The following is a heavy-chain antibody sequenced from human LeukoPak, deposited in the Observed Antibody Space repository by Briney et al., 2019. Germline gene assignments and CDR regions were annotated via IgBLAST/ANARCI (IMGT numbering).Heavy chain of an antibody. CDR2: IRYDGSNK. D-gene: IGHD1-7*01. CDR1: GFTFSSYG. V-gene: IGHV3-30*02. Sequence: PGGSLRLSCAASGFTFSSYGMHWVRQAPGKGLEWVAFIRYDGSNKYYADSVKGRFTISRDNSKNTLYLQMNSLRADDTGIYYCAAYHASGTFGYFQHWGQGTLVTVSS. J-gene: IGHJ1*01. CDR3: AAYHASGTFGYFQH.